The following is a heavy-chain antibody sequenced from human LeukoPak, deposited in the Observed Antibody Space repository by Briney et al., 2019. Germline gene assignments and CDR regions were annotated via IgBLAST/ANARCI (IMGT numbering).Heavy chain of an antibody. J-gene: IGHJ4*02. Sequence: ASVKISCKASGYTFIRYAINWLRQVPGQGLEWMGWINMYTANPAYAQGFTERFVFSLDTSVSTAYLEISNLKAEDTAVYYCARHDNDDDFDYWGQGTLVTVSS. CDR3: ARHDNDDDFDY. CDR2: INMYTANP. V-gene: IGHV7-4-1*02. D-gene: IGHD3-16*01. CDR1: GYTFIRYA.